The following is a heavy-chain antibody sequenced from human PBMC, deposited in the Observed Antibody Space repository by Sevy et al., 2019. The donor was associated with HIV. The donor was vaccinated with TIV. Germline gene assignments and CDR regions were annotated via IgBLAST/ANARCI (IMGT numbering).Heavy chain of an antibody. D-gene: IGHD2-2*01. V-gene: IGHV1-18*01. Sequence: ASVKVSCKASGYTFTSYGISWVRQAPGQGLEWMGWISAYNGNTNYAQKLQGRVTMTTDTSTSTAYMELRSRRSDDTAVYYCARDIVVVPAAKNEYIISDYWGQGTLVTVSS. J-gene: IGHJ4*02. CDR2: ISAYNGNT. CDR1: GYTFTSYG. CDR3: ARDIVVVPAAKNEYIISDY.